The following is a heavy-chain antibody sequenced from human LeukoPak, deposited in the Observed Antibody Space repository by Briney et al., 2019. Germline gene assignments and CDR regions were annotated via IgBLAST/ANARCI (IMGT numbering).Heavy chain of an antibody. CDR2: IKQDGSEK. Sequence: GGSLRLSCVGSGFTFSSYWMSWVRQAPGKGLEWVANIKQDGSEKNYVDSVKGRLTISRDNAKNSLYLQMNSLRPEDTAVYYCVRHLPSNYGMDVWGQGITVTVSS. CDR1: GFTFSSYW. V-gene: IGHV3-7*05. CDR3: VRHLPSNYGMDV. J-gene: IGHJ6*02. D-gene: IGHD3-3*02.